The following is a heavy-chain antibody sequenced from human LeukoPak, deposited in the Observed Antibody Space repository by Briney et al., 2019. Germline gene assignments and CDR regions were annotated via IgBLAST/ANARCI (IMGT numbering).Heavy chain of an antibody. Sequence: SETLSLTCTVSGGSISSGGYYWSWIRQHPGKGLEWIGYIYYSGSTYYNPSLKSRVTISVDTSKNQFSLKLSSVTAANTAVYYCVRHDLIGITGGNFDYWGQGTLVSVSS. V-gene: IGHV4-31*03. CDR1: GGSISSGGYY. CDR2: IYYSGST. D-gene: IGHD1-14*01. J-gene: IGHJ4*02. CDR3: VRHDLIGITGGNFDY.